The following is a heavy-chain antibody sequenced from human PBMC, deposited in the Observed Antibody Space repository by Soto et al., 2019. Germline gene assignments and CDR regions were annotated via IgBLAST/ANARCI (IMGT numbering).Heavy chain of an antibody. D-gene: IGHD1-26*01. CDR2: VRSQHHGGTI. CDR3: SRGVGYSYMDV. J-gene: IGHJ6*03. CDR1: GFSFGDSA. Sequence: DVQLVESGGGLVQPGRSLRLSCTASGFSFGDSAVSWFRQAPGKGLEWVGFVRSQHHGGTIVYAASVKGRFTISRDDSKNIAYLQMDSLKVEDTGVYYCSRGVGYSYMDVWGKGTTVTVSS. V-gene: IGHV3-49*03.